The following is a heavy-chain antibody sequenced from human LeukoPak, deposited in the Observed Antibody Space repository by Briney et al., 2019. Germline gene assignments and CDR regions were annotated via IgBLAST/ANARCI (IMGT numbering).Heavy chain of an antibody. D-gene: IGHD3-10*01. CDR3: ARGGAGTYYKRDGWFDP. CDR2: IIPIFGTA. V-gene: IGHV1-69*13. Sequence: GASVKVSCKASGGTFSSYAISWVRQAPGQGLEWMGGIIPIFGTANYAQKFQGRVTITADESTSTAYMELSSLTSEDTAVYYCARGGAGTYYKRDGWFDPWGQGTVVTVSS. J-gene: IGHJ5*02. CDR1: GGTFSSYA.